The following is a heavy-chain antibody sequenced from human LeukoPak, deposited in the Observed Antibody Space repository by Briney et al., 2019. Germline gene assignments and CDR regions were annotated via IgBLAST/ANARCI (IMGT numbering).Heavy chain of an antibody. Sequence: PGGSLRLSCAASGFTFDDYAMHWVRQAPGKGLEWVSGINWNGGSTGYADSVKGRFTISRDNAKNSLYLQMNSLRAEDTALYYCARDASDYDSSGYVGAFDIWGQGTMVTVSS. CDR1: GFTFDDYA. CDR3: ARDASDYDSSGYVGAFDI. J-gene: IGHJ3*02. D-gene: IGHD3-22*01. CDR2: INWNGGST. V-gene: IGHV3-20*04.